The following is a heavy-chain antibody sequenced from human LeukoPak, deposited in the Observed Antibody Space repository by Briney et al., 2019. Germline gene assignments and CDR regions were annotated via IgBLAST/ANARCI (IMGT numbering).Heavy chain of an antibody. CDR2: IIPIVGTA. Sequence: SVKVSCKASGGTFSSYAMSWVRQAPGQGLEGMGGIIPIVGTANYAQKFQGRVTITADKSTSTAYMELSSLRSEDTAVYYCARDRTATGTTGFDYWGQGTLVTVSS. CDR1: GGTFSSYA. J-gene: IGHJ4*02. V-gene: IGHV1-69*06. CDR3: ARDRTATGTTGFDY. D-gene: IGHD1-1*01.